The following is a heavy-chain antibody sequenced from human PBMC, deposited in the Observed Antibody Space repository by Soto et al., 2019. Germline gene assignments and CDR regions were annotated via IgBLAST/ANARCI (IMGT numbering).Heavy chain of an antibody. CDR3: ARDPQNGDYVGTFDY. CDR1: GGSISSGGYY. J-gene: IGHJ4*01. D-gene: IGHD4-17*01. V-gene: IGHV4-31*03. Sequence: SETLSLTCTVSGGSISSGGYYWSWIRQHPGKGLEWIGNIYYSGSTFYNPSLKSRVTISVDTSKNQFSLKLGSVTAADTAVYYCARDPQNGDYVGTFDYWGQGTLVTVSS. CDR2: IYYSGST.